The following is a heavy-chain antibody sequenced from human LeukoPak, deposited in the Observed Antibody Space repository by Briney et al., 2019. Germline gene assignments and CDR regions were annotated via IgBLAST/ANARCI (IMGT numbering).Heavy chain of an antibody. CDR2: FYHSGT. CDR1: GDSMSTSY. J-gene: IGHJ4*02. D-gene: IGHD3-16*01. V-gene: IGHV4-59*01. Sequence: SETLSLTCTVSGDSMSTSYWSWIRQPLGKGLEWIGYFYHSGTDYNPSLKSRVTISGDMSNNQFSLKLSSVTAANTAIYYCARGWRGDHFDYWGQGTLVSVSS. CDR3: ARGWRGDHFDY.